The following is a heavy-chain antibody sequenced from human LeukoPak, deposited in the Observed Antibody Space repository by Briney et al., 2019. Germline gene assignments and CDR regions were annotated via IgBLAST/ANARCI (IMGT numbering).Heavy chain of an antibody. CDR3: AILGGLGYCSGGSCYPPFDS. D-gene: IGHD2-15*01. V-gene: IGHV3-64*01. J-gene: IGHJ4*02. CDR2: ISSTGSST. CDR1: GFAFSSYT. Sequence: GGSLRLSCAASGFAFSSYTIHWVRQAPGKGLEYVSGISSTGSSTYYAKSVRDRFTISRDNSKNTLYLQVGSLRAEDTPVYYCAILGGLGYCSGGSCYPPFDSWGQGTLLTVSS.